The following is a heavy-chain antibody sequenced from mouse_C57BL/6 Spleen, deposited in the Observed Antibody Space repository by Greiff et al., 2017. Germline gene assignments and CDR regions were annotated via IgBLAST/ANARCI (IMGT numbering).Heavy chain of an antibody. CDR1: GYSITSGYY. V-gene: IGHV3-6*01. D-gene: IGHD1-1*01. Sequence: ESGPGLVKPSQSLSLTCSVTGYSITSGYYWNWLRQFPGNKLEWMGYISYDGSNNSTPSLKNRISITRDTSKNQFFLKLNSVTTEDTDTYYCAREGITTVVAFPGYWYFDVWGTGTTVTVSS. CDR2: ISYDGSN. CDR3: AREGITTVVAFPGYWYFDV. J-gene: IGHJ1*03.